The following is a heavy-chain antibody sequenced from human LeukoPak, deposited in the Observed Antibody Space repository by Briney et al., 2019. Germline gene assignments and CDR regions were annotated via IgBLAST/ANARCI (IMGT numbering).Heavy chain of an antibody. CDR3: ARTSSSRFLHFDY. D-gene: IGHD6-13*01. J-gene: IGHJ4*02. Sequence: PSETLSLTCTVSGGSISSYYWSWIRQPPGKGLEWIGYIYYSGTTNYNPSLRGRVTISVDRSKNQFSLKLSSVTAADTAVYYCARTSSSRFLHFDYWGQGTLVTVSS. V-gene: IGHV4-59*08. CDR2: IYYSGTT. CDR1: GGSISSYY.